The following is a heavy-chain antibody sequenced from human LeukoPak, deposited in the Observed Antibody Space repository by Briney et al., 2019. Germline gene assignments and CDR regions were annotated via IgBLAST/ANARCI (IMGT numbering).Heavy chain of an antibody. V-gene: IGHV1-69*04. D-gene: IGHD5-12*01. Sequence: SVKVSCKASGGTFSSYAITWVRQAPGQGLEWMGRIIPILGIANYAQKFQGRITIIADKSTSTAYMELSSLRSEDTAVYYCARDLYSGHEGNAFDIWGQGTMVTVSS. J-gene: IGHJ3*02. CDR1: GGTFSSYA. CDR2: IIPILGIA. CDR3: ARDLYSGHEGNAFDI.